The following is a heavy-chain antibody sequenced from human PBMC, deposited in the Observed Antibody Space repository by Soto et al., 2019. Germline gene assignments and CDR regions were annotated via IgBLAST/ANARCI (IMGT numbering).Heavy chain of an antibody. D-gene: IGHD3-3*01. V-gene: IGHV1-18*01. J-gene: IGHJ4*02. Sequence: QVQLVQSGAEVKKPGASVKVSCKASGYTFTSYGISWVRQAPGQGLEWMGWISAYNGNTNYAQKLRGRVTMTTDTSTSTAYMELRSLRSDDTAVYYCARVSLRFLEWLSKFDFDYWGQGTLVTVSS. CDR1: GYTFTSYG. CDR3: ARVSLRFLEWLSKFDFDY. CDR2: ISAYNGNT.